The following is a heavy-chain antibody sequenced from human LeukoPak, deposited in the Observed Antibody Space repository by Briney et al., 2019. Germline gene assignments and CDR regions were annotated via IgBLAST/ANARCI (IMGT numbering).Heavy chain of an antibody. V-gene: IGHV1-2*02. CDR1: GYTFTGYY. CDR3: ARGRVLKTYCSSTSCYASFDY. D-gene: IGHD2-2*01. J-gene: IGHJ4*02. Sequence: GASVKVSCKASGYTFTGYYMHWVRQAPGQGPEWMGWINPNSGGTNYAQKFQGRVTMTRDTSISTAYMELSRLRSDDTAVYYCARGRVLKTYCSSTSCYASFDYWGQGTLVTVSS. CDR2: INPNSGGT.